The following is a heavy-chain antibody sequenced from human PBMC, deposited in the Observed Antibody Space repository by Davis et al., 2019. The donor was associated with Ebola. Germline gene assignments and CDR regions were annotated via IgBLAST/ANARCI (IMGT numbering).Heavy chain of an antibody. J-gene: IGHJ4*02. CDR3: VREDRWAYHY. CDR1: GFTFSSYA. Sequence: LSLTCAAPGFTFSSYAMSWVRQAPGKGLEWVSAISGSGGSTYYADSVKGRFTISRDITENTLYLQMNSLKTEDTAVYYCVREDRWAYHYWGQGTLVTVSS. D-gene: IGHD6-13*01. V-gene: IGHV3-23*01. CDR2: ISGSGGST.